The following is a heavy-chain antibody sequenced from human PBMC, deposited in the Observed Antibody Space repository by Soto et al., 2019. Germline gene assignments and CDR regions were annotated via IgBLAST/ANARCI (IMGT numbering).Heavy chain of an antibody. Sequence: PGGSLRLSCAASGFTFSDYYMSWIRQAPGKGLEWVAVIRTDGTTLFYADSVKGRFTVSRDNSKSTLYLQMDSLRDEDTAVYYCARTPLTSDAFDVWGQGTRVTVS. J-gene: IGHJ3*01. V-gene: IGHV3-11*04. CDR2: IRTDGTTL. D-gene: IGHD3-16*01. CDR1: GFTFSDYY. CDR3: ARTPLTSDAFDV.